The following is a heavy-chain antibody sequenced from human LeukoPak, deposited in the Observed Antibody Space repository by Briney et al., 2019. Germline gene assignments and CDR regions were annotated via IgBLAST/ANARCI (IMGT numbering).Heavy chain of an antibody. D-gene: IGHD3-16*01. CDR2: IYPGDSDT. CDR3: ARHTIYSPGGQNWFDP. V-gene: IGHV5-51*01. CDR1: GYSFTNYW. Sequence: GESLKISCKASGYSFTNYWIGWVRQMPGKGLEYMGIIYPGDSDTRYSPSFQGQVTISADRPINTVYLQWSALKASDTAIYYCARHTIYSPGGQNWFDPWGQGTLVTVSS. J-gene: IGHJ5*02.